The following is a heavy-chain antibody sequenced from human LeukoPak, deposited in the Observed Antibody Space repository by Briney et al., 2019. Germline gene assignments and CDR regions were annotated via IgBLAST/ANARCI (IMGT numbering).Heavy chain of an antibody. D-gene: IGHD3-9*01. CDR1: GGSISSSNW. V-gene: IGHV4-4*02. Sequence: PSETLSLTCAVSGGSISSSNWWSWVRQPPGKGLEWIGEIYHSGSTNYNPSLKSRVTISVDKSKNQFSLKLSSVTAADTAVYYCARRLTYYDILTGPYFDYWGQGTLVTVSS. CDR3: ARRLTYYDILTGPYFDY. CDR2: IYHSGST. J-gene: IGHJ4*02.